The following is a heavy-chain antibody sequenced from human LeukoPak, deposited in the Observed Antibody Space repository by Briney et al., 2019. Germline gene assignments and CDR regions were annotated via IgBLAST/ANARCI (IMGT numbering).Heavy chain of an antibody. V-gene: IGHV4-30-4*08. CDR2: IYYSGST. D-gene: IGHD6-13*01. CDR3: ARVKKQQLVLNYYYYMDV. CDR1: GGSISSGDYY. J-gene: IGHJ6*03. Sequence: SETLSLTCTVSGGSISSGDYYWSWIRQPPGKGREWYRYIYYSGSTYYNPSLKSRVTISVDTSKNQFSLKLSSVTAADTAVYYCARVKKQQLVLNYYYYMDVWGKGTTVTVSS.